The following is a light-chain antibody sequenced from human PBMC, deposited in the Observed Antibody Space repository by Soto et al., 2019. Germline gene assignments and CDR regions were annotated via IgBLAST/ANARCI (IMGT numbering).Light chain of an antibody. V-gene: IGKV3-15*01. CDR3: QQYKNWPQIT. CDR1: QSVSSS. J-gene: IGKJ5*01. CDR2: GAS. Sequence: EIVMTQSPATLSVSPGERATLSCRASQSVSSSFAWYQQKPGQAPRLLIYGASTSSTGIPARFSGSGSGTEFTLTISSLQSEDFAIYYCQQYKNWPQITFGQGPRMAIK.